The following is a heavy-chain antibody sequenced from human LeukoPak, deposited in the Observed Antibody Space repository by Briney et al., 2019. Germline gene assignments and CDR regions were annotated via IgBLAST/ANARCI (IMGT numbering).Heavy chain of an antibody. Sequence: ASVKVSCKASGYTFTSYGISWVRQAPGQGLEWMGWINPNSGGTNYAQKFQGRVTMTRDTSISTAYMELSRLRSDDPAVYYCASMGAGGYCSSTSCYTPDYWGQGTLVTVSS. J-gene: IGHJ4*02. V-gene: IGHV1-2*02. CDR2: INPNSGGT. CDR3: ASMGAGGYCSSTSCYTPDY. D-gene: IGHD2-2*02. CDR1: GYTFTSYG.